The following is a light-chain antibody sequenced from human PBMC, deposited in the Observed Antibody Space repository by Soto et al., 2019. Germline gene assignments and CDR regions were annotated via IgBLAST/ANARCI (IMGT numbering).Light chain of an antibody. CDR2: KAS. J-gene: IGKJ1*01. Sequence: DIQMTQXPSTLSASVGDRVTITCRASQSISSWLAWYQQKPGKAPKLLIYKASSLESGVPSRFSGSGSGTEFTLTISSLQPDDFATYYCQQYNSYSWTFGQGTKVEIK. CDR3: QQYNSYSWT. CDR1: QSISSW. V-gene: IGKV1-5*03.